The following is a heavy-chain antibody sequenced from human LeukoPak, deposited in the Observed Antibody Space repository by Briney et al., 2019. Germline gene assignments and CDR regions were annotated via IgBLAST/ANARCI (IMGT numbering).Heavy chain of an antibody. J-gene: IGHJ4*02. V-gene: IGHV1-2*04. CDR2: INPNSGGT. Sequence: ASVKVSCKASGYTFTGYYMHWVRQAPGQGLEWMGWINPNSGGTNYAQKFQGWVTMTRDTSISTAYMELSRLRSDDTAVYYCARGQYYDSSGYYSTGGKYYFDYWGQGTLVTVSS. CDR1: GYTFTGYY. D-gene: IGHD3-22*01. CDR3: ARGQYYDSSGYYSTGGKYYFDY.